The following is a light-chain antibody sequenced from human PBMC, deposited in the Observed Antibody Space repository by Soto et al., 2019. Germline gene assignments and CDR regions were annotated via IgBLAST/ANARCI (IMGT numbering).Light chain of an antibody. CDR2: EVT. V-gene: IGLV2-14*01. CDR3: SSYTSTSTQV. J-gene: IGLJ1*01. CDR1: SSDVGTYNY. Sequence: QSGLTQPASGSGSPAQSITISCTGSSSDVGTYNYVSWYQQHPGKAPQLMIYEVTNRPSGVSDRFSGSRSGNTASLTISGLLAEDEADYYCSSYTSTSTQVFGTGTKVTVL.